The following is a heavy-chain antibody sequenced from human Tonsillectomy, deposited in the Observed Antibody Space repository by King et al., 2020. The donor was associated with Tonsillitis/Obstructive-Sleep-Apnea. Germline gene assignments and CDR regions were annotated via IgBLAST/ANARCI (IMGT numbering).Heavy chain of an antibody. V-gene: IGHV3-48*03. J-gene: IGHJ4*02. CDR1: GFTFSSYE. CDR2: ISSSGSTI. Sequence: VQLVESGGGLVQPGGSLRLSCAASGFTFSSYEMNWVRQAPGKGLEWVSHISSSGSTIYYADSVKGRFTISRDNAKNSLYLQMNSLRAEDTAVYYCARKGGIQLWSHFDYWGQGTLVTVSS. D-gene: IGHD5-18*01. CDR3: ARKGGIQLWSHFDY.